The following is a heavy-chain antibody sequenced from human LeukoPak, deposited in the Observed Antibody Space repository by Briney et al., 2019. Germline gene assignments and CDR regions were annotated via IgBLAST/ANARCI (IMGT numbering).Heavy chain of an antibody. J-gene: IGHJ4*02. Sequence: ASVKVSCKASGYTFTNYYMHWVRQAPGKGLEWMGGFDPEDGETIYAQKFQGRVTMTEDTSTDTAYMELSSLRSEDTAVYYCATFLGLSFVFDYWGQGTLVTVSS. CDR2: FDPEDGET. CDR1: GYTFTNYY. D-gene: IGHD3-3*01. V-gene: IGHV1-24*01. CDR3: ATFLGLSFVFDY.